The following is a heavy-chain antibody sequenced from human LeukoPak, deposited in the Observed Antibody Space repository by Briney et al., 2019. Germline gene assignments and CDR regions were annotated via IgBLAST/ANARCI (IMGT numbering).Heavy chain of an antibody. J-gene: IGHJ5*02. CDR2: MNPNSGNT. D-gene: IGHD3-10*01. CDR1: GYTFTSYD. Sequence: ASVKVSCKASGYTFTSYDINWVRQATGQGLEWMGWMNPNSGNTGYAQKFQGRVTMTRNTSISTAYMELSSLRSEDTAVYYCARNPIPYGSGSRHWFDPWGQGTLVTVSS. CDR3: ARNPIPYGSGSRHWFDP. V-gene: IGHV1-8*01.